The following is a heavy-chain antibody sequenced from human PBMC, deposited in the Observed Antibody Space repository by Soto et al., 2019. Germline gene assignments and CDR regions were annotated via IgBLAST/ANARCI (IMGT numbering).Heavy chain of an antibody. D-gene: IGHD6-19*01. J-gene: IGHJ5*02. V-gene: IGHV1-69*06. CDR2: IIPIFGTT. Sequence: QVQLVQSGAEVKKPGSSVKVSCKASGGTFTSYAISWVRQAPGQGLEWMGGIIPIFGTTNYAQNFQGRVTITADKSTSTAYMELSSLRPEDTAIYYCVRAPSYSSGWYGWFDPWGQGTLVTVSS. CDR1: GGTFTSYA. CDR3: VRAPSYSSGWYGWFDP.